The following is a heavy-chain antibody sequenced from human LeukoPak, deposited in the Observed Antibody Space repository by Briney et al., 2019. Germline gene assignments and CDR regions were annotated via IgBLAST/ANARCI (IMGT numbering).Heavy chain of an antibody. J-gene: IGHJ4*02. V-gene: IGHV1-18*01. Sequence: ASVRVSCKASGYTFTSYGISWVRQAPGQGLEWMGWISAYNGNTNYAQKLQGRVTMTTDTSTCTAYMELRSLRSDDTAVYYCARGLTYYDILTGYFDYWGQGTLVTVSS. D-gene: IGHD3-9*01. CDR1: GYTFTSYG. CDR2: ISAYNGNT. CDR3: ARGLTYYDILTGYFDY.